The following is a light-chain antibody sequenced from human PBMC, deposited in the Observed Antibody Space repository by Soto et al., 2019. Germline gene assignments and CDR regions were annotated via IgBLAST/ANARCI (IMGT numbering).Light chain of an antibody. CDR1: QRINKY. CDR2: TAS. J-gene: IGKJ2*01. Sequence: DIQMTQSPSSLSASVGDSVTIPCRASQRINKYLNWYQQRSGRAPRLLIHTASSLHSGVPSRFSGSGSGSDFALTISSLQPEDFATYFCQQSFSTRYTFGQGTKLEI. CDR3: QQSFSTRYT. V-gene: IGKV1-39*01.